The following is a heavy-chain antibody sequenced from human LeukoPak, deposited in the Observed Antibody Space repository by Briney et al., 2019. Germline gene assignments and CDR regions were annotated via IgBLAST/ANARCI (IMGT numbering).Heavy chain of an antibody. D-gene: IGHD3-3*01. V-gene: IGHV4-34*01. J-gene: IGHJ4*02. CDR3: ARVRRDFWSGYHVDY. CDR2: INHSGST. CDR1: GGSFSGYY. Sequence: SETLSLTCAVYGGSFSGYYWSWIRQPPGKGLEWIGEINHSGSTNYNPSLKSRVNISVDTSKNQFSLKLSSVTAADTAVYYCARVRRDFWSGYHVDYWGQGTLVTVSS.